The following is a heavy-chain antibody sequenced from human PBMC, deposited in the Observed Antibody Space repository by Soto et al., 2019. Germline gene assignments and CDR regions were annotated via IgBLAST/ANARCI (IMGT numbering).Heavy chain of an antibody. J-gene: IGHJ5*02. CDR1: GFSLRTYG. Sequence: QVQLVESGGGVVQSGRSLTLSCAASGFSLRTYGMQWLRRAPGKGLEWVAFIWYDGTKKFYANSVKGRSTISKDNSNNILYLQMSGLRPEDTAVYYCARDVVTAVAGSVNWFDPWGQGTLVTVPS. CDR2: IWYDGTKK. CDR3: ARDVVTAVAGSVNWFDP. V-gene: IGHV3-33*01. D-gene: IGHD6-19*01.